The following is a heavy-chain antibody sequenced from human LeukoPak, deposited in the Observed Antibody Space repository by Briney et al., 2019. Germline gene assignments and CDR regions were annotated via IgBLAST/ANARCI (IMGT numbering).Heavy chain of an antibody. D-gene: IGHD5-12*01. CDR2: INPNSGGT. CDR3: ARVGGYSGYDGDFDY. J-gene: IGHJ4*02. Sequence: ASVKVSCKASGYTFTGYYMHWVRQAPGQGLEWMGWINPNSGGTNYAQKFQGWVTMTRDTSISTAYMELSRLRSDDTAVYYCARVGGYSGYDGDFDYWGQGTLVTVSS. V-gene: IGHV1-2*04. CDR1: GYTFTGYY.